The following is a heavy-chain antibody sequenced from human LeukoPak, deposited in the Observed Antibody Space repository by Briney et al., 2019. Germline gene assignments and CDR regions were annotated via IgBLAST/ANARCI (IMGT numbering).Heavy chain of an antibody. CDR2: INPDGSEK. CDR1: GFTFSSYW. V-gene: IGHV3-7*02. CDR3: ARGHYYSIY. Sequence: GGSLRLSCTASGFTFSSYWMTWVRQAPGKGLEWVANINPDGSEKDYVDSVKGRFTISRDNAKNSLDLQMSNLRAEDTAVYFCARGHYYSIYWGLGTLVTASS. J-gene: IGHJ4*02.